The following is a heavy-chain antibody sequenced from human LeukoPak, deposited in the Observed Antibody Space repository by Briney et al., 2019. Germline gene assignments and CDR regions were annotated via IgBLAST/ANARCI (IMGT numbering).Heavy chain of an antibody. CDR2: ISWNSGSI. D-gene: IGHD3-22*01. CDR1: GFTFSSYE. Sequence: GGSLRLSCAASGFTFSSYEMNWVRHAPGKGLEWVSGISWNSGSIVYADSVKGRFTISRDNAKNSLYLQMHSLRAEDTALYYCAKGPLYYYESTGRIDFWGQGTLVTVSS. CDR3: AKGPLYYYESTGRIDF. V-gene: IGHV3-9*01. J-gene: IGHJ4*02.